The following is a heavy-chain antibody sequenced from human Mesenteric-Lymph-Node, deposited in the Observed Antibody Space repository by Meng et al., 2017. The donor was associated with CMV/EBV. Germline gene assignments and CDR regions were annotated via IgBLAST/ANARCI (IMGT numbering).Heavy chain of an antibody. D-gene: IGHD2-15*01. J-gene: IGHJ4*02. CDR3: ARDHLDTRGYDY. V-gene: IGHV1-46*01. CDR2: IYPSGGTT. CDR1: GYTFTSYY. Sequence: ASVKVSCKASGYTFTSYYIHWMRQAPGQGLEWMGIIYPSGGTTFYAQKFQGRVTMTRDTSTGTVYMELSSLTSEDTAVYYCARDHLDTRGYDYWGQGTLVTVSS.